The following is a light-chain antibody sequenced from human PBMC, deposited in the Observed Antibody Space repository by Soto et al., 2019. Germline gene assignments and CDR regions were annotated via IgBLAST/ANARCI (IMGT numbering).Light chain of an antibody. CDR2: GGS. J-gene: IGKJ2*01. CDR3: QQYGRSPLMYT. Sequence: EIVLTQSPGTLSLSPGERATLSCRASQSVTSNYLAWYQQKPGQAPRLLIYGGSTRAAGVPDRFSGSGSGTDFTLTITRLEPEDFAGYYCQQYGRSPLMYTFGQGTKLGVK. CDR1: QSVTSNY. V-gene: IGKV3-20*01.